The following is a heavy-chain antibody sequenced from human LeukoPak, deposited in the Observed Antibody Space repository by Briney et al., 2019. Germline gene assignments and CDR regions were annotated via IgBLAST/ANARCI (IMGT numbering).Heavy chain of an antibody. CDR2: IYYSGST. V-gene: IGHV4-39*07. CDR3: AISSDYYVTPHWYFDL. J-gene: IGHJ2*01. CDR1: GGSISSSSYY. Sequence: SETLSLTCTVSGGSISSSSYYWGWIRQPPGKGLEWIANIYYSGSTYYNPSLKSRVTISVDMSKNQFSLKLSSVTAADTAVYYCAISSDYYVTPHWYFDLWGRGTLVTVSS. D-gene: IGHD3-10*02.